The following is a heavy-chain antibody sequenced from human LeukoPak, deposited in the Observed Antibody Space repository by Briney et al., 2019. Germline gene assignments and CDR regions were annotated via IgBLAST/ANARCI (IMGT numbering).Heavy chain of an antibody. D-gene: IGHD5-24*01. CDR1: GFTFSNYG. J-gene: IGHJ6*03. CDR3: ARGRDGYNYYYYYYVDV. V-gene: IGHV3-33*02. Sequence: QTGGSLRLSCAASGFTFSNYGMHWVRQAPGKGLEWLAIMWYDGSIKYYADSAKGRFTISRDNSKNTVFLQMNSLRAEDTAVYYCARGRDGYNYYYYYYVDVWGKGTTVTVSS. CDR2: MWYDGSIK.